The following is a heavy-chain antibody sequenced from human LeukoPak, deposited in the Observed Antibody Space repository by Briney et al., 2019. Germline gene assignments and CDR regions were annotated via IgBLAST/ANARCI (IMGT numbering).Heavy chain of an antibody. CDR3: ARGPCSSTSCRTNQDRSINWFDP. J-gene: IGHJ5*02. V-gene: IGHV4-34*01. Sequence: SETLSLTCAVYGGSFSGYYWSWIRQPPGKGLEWIGEINHSGSTNYNPSLKSRVTISVDTSKNQFSLKLSSVTAADTAVYYCARGPCSSTSCRTNQDRSINWFDPWGQGTLVTVSS. CDR1: GGSFSGYY. CDR2: INHSGST. D-gene: IGHD2-2*01.